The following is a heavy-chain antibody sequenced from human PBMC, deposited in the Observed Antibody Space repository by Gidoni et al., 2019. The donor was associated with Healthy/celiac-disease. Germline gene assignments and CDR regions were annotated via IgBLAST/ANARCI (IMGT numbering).Heavy chain of an antibody. V-gene: IGHV3-66*02. CDR2: IYSGGST. CDR3: ARESRGDYGPLHFDY. Sequence: EVQLVESGGGLVQPGGSLRLSCAASGLTVSSNYMSWVRQAPGKGLEWVSVIYSGGSTYYADSVKGRFTISRDNSKNTLYLQMNSLRAEDTAVYYCARESRGDYGPLHFDYWGQGTLVTVSS. CDR1: GLTVSSNY. D-gene: IGHD4-17*01. J-gene: IGHJ4*02.